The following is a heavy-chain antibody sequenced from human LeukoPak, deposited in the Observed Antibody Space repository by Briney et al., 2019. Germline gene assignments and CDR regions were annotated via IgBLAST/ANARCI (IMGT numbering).Heavy chain of an antibody. Sequence: SETLSLACTVSGDSISRYYWSWIRQPAGKGLEWIGRIYNGGIITYNPSLKSRVTMSIDTSNNQFSLRLRFVTAADTAVYYCARDSGTTGEVKFDPWGQGTLVTVSS. CDR1: GDSISRYY. D-gene: IGHD3-10*01. V-gene: IGHV4-4*07. CDR2: IYNGGII. CDR3: ARDSGTTGEVKFDP. J-gene: IGHJ5*02.